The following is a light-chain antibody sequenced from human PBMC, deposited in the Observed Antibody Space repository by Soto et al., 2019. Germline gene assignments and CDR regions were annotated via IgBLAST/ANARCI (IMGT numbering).Light chain of an antibody. J-gene: IGKJ1*01. CDR1: QSVSSR. CDR2: GAS. CDR3: HQYNKLWT. Sequence: EIVMTQSPATLSVSPGERVTLSCRASQSVSSRLAWYQQKPGQSPRLLIYGASTRATGIPARFSGSGSGTEFTLTISSLQSEDFGVYYCHQYNKLWTFGQGTKVDI. V-gene: IGKV3-15*01.